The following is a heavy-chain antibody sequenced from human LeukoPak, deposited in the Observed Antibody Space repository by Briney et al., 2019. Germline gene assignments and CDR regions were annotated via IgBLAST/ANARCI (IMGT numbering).Heavy chain of an antibody. CDR1: GYTFTSYA. V-gene: IGHV1-69*05. J-gene: IGHJ3*02. D-gene: IGHD3-10*01. CDR3: ARNRYGSGPRHAFDI. CDR2: IIPIFGTA. Sequence: SVKVSCKASGYTFTSYAISWVRQAPGQGLEWMGGIIPIFGTANYAQKFQGRVTITTDESTSTAYMELSSLRSEDTAVYYCARNRYGSGPRHAFDIWGQGTMVTVSS.